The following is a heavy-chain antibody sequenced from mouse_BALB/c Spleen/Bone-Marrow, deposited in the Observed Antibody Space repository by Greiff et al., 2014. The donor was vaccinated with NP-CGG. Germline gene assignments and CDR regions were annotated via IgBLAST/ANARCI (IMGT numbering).Heavy chain of an antibody. CDR3: ARWDHFHWFFDV. J-gene: IGHJ1*01. V-gene: IGHV1-52*01. CDR2: IDPYDSET. D-gene: IGHD1-2*01. Sequence: QVQLQQSGAELVRPGASVQLSCKASGYTFTSYWMSWVKQRPAQGLEWIGRIDPYDSETDYNQKFKDKAILTVDKSSSTAYMQLSSLTSEDSAVYYCARWDHFHWFFDVWGAGTTVTVSS. CDR1: GYTFTSYW.